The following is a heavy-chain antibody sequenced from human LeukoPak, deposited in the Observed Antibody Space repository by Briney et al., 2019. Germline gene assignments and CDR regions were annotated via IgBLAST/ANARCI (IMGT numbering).Heavy chain of an antibody. Sequence: PSETLSLTCTVSGGSISSSSYYWGWIRQPPGKGLEWIGSIYYSGSTYYNPSLKSRVTISVDTSKNQFSLKLSSVTAADTAVYYCARDRYGGRGGIFDYWGQGTLVTVSS. J-gene: IGHJ4*02. CDR1: GGSISSSSYY. V-gene: IGHV4-39*07. CDR2: IYYSGST. CDR3: ARDRYGGRGGIFDY. D-gene: IGHD4-23*01.